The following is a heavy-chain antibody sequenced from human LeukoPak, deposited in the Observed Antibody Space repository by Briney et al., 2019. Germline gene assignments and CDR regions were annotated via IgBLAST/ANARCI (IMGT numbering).Heavy chain of an antibody. CDR2: IYSGGST. D-gene: IGHD6-19*01. V-gene: IGHV3-53*01. CDR3: ARDVSGWYADPVT. Sequence: QSGGSLRLSCAASGFTVSSNYMSWVRQAPGKGLEWVSVIYSGGSTYYADSVKGRFTISRDNSKNTLYLQMNSLRAEDTAVYYCARDVSGWYADPVTWGQGTLVTVSS. CDR1: GFTVSSNY. J-gene: IGHJ5*02.